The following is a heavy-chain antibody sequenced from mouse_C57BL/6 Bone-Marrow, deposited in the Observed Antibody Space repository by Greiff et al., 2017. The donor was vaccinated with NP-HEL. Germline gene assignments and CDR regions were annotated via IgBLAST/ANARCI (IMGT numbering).Heavy chain of an antibody. CDR2: INPSTGGT. Sequence: VQLQQSGPELVKPGASVKISCKASGYSFTGYYMNWVKQSPEKSLEWIGEINPSTGGTTYNQKFKAKATLTVDKSSSTAYMQLKSLTSEDSAVYYCARGGYGEFAYWGQGTLVTVSA. D-gene: IGHD2-10*02. CDR1: GYSFTGYY. V-gene: IGHV1-42*01. CDR3: ARGGYGEFAY. J-gene: IGHJ3*01.